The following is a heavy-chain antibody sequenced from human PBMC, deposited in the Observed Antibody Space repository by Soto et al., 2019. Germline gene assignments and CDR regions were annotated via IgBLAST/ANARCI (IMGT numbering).Heavy chain of an antibody. D-gene: IGHD3-22*01. CDR2: ISAKNGNT. J-gene: IGHJ4*02. CDR3: ASGYFDHFFDF. CDR1: GYNLSTYT. Sequence: QVHLVQSGGEVKKPGASVIVSCKTSGYNLSTYTINWVRQAPGHGLEWFGWISAKNGNTDYPRKFQGRVTVTMDTFTTTTYMEVGNLISDDTAVYYCASGYFDHFFDFWGQGTRVTVSS. V-gene: IGHV1-18*04.